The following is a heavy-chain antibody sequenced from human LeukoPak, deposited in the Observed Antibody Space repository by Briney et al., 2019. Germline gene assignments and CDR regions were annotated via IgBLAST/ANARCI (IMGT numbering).Heavy chain of an antibody. V-gene: IGHV6-1*01. D-gene: IGHD6-19*01. CDR3: TRGVAGIAVAGTFDY. Sequence: SQTLSLTRAISGDSVSSNSAAWNWIRQSPSRGLEWLGRTYYRSKWYNDYAVSVKSRITINPDTSKNQFSLQLNSVTPEDAAVYYCTRGVAGIAVAGTFDYWGQGTLVTVSS. J-gene: IGHJ4*02. CDR2: TYYRSKWYN. CDR1: GDSVSSNSAA.